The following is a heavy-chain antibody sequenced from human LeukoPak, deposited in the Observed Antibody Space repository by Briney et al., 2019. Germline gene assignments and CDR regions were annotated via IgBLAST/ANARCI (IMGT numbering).Heavy chain of an antibody. Sequence: ASVKVSCKASGYTLTGYYIHWVRQAPGQGLEWMGWINPNSGGTKYAQKFQGRVTMTRDTSITTAYMELIRLRSDDTAVYFCARDRASTSSLLEIDYWGQGTLVTVSS. J-gene: IGHJ4*02. CDR2: INPNSGGT. CDR3: ARDRASTSSLLEIDY. V-gene: IGHV1-2*02. CDR1: GYTLTGYY. D-gene: IGHD6-6*01.